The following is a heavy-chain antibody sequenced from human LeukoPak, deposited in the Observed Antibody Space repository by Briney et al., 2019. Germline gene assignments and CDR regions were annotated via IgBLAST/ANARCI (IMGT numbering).Heavy chain of an antibody. V-gene: IGHV3-49*04. Sequence: RGGSLRLSCTASGFTFGDYAMSWVRQAPGKGLEWVGFIRSKAYGGTTEYAASVKGRFTISRDDSKSIAYLQMNSLKTEDTAVYYCTTRITGKLRLDYWGQGTLVTVSS. CDR3: TTRITGKLRLDY. CDR1: GFTFGDYA. J-gene: IGHJ4*02. CDR2: IRSKAYGGTT. D-gene: IGHD1-20*01.